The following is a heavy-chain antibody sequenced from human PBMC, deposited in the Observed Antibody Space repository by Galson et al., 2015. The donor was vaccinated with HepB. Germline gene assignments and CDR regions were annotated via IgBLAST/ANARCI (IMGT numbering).Heavy chain of an antibody. CDR3: ARSSGSYYSLGY. J-gene: IGHJ4*02. CDR1: GGSISSGGYY. Sequence: SLTCTVSGGSISSGGYYWSWIRQHPGKGLEWIGYIYYSGSTYYNPSLKSRVTISVDTSKNQFSLKLSSVTAADTAVYYCARSSGSYYSLGYWGQGTLVTVSS. V-gene: IGHV4-31*03. CDR2: IYYSGST. D-gene: IGHD3-10*01.